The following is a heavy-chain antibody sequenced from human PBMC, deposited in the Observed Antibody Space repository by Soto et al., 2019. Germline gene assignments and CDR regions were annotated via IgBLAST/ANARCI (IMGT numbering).Heavy chain of an antibody. D-gene: IGHD6-6*01. CDR3: ASSSPFHY. CDR2: IYYSGNT. J-gene: IGHJ4*02. V-gene: IGHV4-39*01. CDR1: SASLSSSTYY. Sequence: QLQLQESGPGLVKPSETLSLTCSVSSASLSSSTYYWSWIRQPPGRGPEWIGSIYYSGNTYYKPSRKSRVSISIDTSRNPFSLKLTSVTAADTGVYYCASSSPFHYWGPGIVVTVSS.